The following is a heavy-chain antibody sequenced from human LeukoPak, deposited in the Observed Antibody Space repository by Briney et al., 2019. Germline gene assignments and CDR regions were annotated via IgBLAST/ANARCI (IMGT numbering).Heavy chain of an antibody. J-gene: IGHJ4*02. V-gene: IGHV1-46*01. CDR2: INPSGGST. CDR3: AREGLDWLIKSFDY. D-gene: IGHD3-9*01. Sequence: GASVKVSCKASGCTLTSCYMHWVRQAPGQGLEWMGIINPSGGSTSYAQKFQGRVTMTRDTSTSTVYMELSSLRSEDTAVYYCAREGLDWLIKSFDYWGQGTLVTVSS. CDR1: GCTLTSCY.